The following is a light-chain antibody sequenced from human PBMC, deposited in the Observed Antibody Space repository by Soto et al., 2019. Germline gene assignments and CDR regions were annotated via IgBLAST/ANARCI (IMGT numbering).Light chain of an antibody. V-gene: IGLV1-51*01. Sequence: QSVLTQPPSVSAAPGQKVNISCSGSSSNLGNNYVSWYQQLPGTAPKLLIYDNNKRPSGIPDRFSGSKSGTSATLGITGLQTGDEADYYCGTWDSSLSAVLFGGGTKLTVL. CDR3: GTWDSSLSAVL. J-gene: IGLJ2*01. CDR2: DNN. CDR1: SSNLGNNY.